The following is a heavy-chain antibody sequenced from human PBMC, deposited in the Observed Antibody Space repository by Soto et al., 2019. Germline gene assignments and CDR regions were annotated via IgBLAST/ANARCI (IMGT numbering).Heavy chain of an antibody. CDR3: AREAALGELDYYGMDV. D-gene: IGHD3-16*01. CDR2: ISYDGSKK. CDR1: GFTFSDFG. V-gene: IGHV3-30*03. J-gene: IGHJ6*02. Sequence: GGSLRLSCEVSGFTFSDFGLDWVRQAPGKGLEWVAIISYDGSKKYYADSVKGRFTISRDNSKNTLYLQMNSLRAEDTAVYYCAREAALGELDYYGMDVWGQGTTVTVSS.